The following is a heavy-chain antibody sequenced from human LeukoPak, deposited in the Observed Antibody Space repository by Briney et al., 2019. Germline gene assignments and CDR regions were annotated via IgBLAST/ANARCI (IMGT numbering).Heavy chain of an antibody. CDR1: GVSITTTSYY. CDR3: ARQPAADPHTRYFFDY. V-gene: IGHV4-61*05. Sequence: PSETLSLTCTVSGVSITTTSYYWGWIRQPPGKGLEWIGFVYATGTTNYNPSLKSRLSISVDSSKNQFSLNLSSVTAADTAVYYCARQPAADPHTRYFFDYWGQGTLVSVSS. J-gene: IGHJ4*02. D-gene: IGHD6-25*01. CDR2: VYATGTT.